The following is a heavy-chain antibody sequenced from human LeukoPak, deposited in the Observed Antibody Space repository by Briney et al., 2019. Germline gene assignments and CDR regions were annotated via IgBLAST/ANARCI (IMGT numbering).Heavy chain of an antibody. CDR2: IYYSGST. CDR3: ARLSWFISQYGMDV. CDR1: GGSISSYY. D-gene: IGHD6-13*01. V-gene: IGHV4-59*01. J-gene: IGHJ6*04. Sequence: PSETLSLTCTVSGGSISSYYWSWIRQPPGKGLEWIGYIYYSGSTNYNPSLKSPVTISVNTYKNQFSLTLRSVTAADTAVYYCARLSWFISQYGMDVWGKGTTVTVSS.